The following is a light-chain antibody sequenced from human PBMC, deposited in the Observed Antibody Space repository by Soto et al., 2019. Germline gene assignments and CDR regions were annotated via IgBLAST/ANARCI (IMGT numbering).Light chain of an antibody. Sequence: EVGLTQSPDTLSVSPRERATLSCRASQSVRNNLAWYQQRPGQAPRLLMYGASTRPSGIPARFTGGGSGTDFTLTITSLQSEDFAVYYCQQYDSYMYAFGQGTKVAIK. V-gene: IGKV3-15*01. J-gene: IGKJ2*01. CDR2: GAS. CDR1: QSVRNN. CDR3: QQYDSYMYA.